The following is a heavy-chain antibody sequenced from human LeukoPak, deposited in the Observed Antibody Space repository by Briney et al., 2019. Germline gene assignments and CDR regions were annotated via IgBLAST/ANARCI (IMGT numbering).Heavy chain of an antibody. CDR1: GYTFTSYY. J-gene: IGHJ4*02. CDR3: ARLPYPSPSYYDSSGYYFNLDY. Sequence: ASVKVSCKASGYTFTSYYMHWVRQAPGQGLEWMGIINPNGGSTSYAQKFQGRVTMTRDTSTSTVYMELSSLRSEDTAVYYCARLPYPSPSYYDSSGYYFNLDYWGQGTLVTVSS. V-gene: IGHV1-46*01. D-gene: IGHD3-22*01. CDR2: INPNGGST.